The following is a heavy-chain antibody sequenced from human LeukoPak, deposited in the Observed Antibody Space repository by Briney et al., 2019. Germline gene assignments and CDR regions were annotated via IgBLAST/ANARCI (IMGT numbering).Heavy chain of an antibody. CDR2: IIPIFGTA. V-gene: IGHV1-69*13. D-gene: IGHD1-20*01. Sequence: SVKASCKASGGTFSSYAISWVRQAPGQGLEWMGGIIPIFGTANYAQKFQGRVTITADESTSTAYMELSSLRSEDTAVYYCASLTGATRGGYYYYYGMDVWGKGTTVTVSS. J-gene: IGHJ6*04. CDR3: ASLTGATRGGYYYYYGMDV. CDR1: GGTFSSYA.